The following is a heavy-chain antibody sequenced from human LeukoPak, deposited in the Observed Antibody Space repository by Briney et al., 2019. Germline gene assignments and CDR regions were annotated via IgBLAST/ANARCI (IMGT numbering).Heavy chain of an antibody. CDR2: IYYSGST. CDR3: ARGLSDSSGWYPLVYFDY. D-gene: IGHD6-13*01. Sequence: SETLSLTCTVSGGSISSGGYYWSWIRQHPGKGLEWIGYIYYSGSTYYNPSLKSRVTISVDTSKNQFSLKLSSVTAADTAVYYCARGLSDSSGWYPLVYFDYWGQGTLVTVSS. V-gene: IGHV4-31*03. CDR1: GGSISSGGYY. J-gene: IGHJ4*02.